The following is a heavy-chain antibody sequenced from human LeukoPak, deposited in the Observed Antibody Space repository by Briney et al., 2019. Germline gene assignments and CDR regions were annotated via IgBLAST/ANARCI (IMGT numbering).Heavy chain of an antibody. D-gene: IGHD3-10*01. CDR2: INPNSGAT. CDR1: GYTFTGYY. V-gene: IGHV1-2*02. CDR3: VYGSGSLT. J-gene: IGHJ5*02. Sequence: ASVKVPCKASGYTFTGYYIHWVRQAPSQGLEWMGWINPNSGATNYAQKFQGRVTMTRDTSISTAFMELSSLTSDDTAVYYCVYGSGSLTWGQGTLVTVSS.